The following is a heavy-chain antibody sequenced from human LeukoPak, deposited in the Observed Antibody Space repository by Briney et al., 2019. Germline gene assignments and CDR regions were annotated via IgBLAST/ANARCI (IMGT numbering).Heavy chain of an antibody. CDR3: ASTSGYYFGLDY. CDR1: GGSISSGSYY. J-gene: IGHJ4*02. Sequence: PSQTLSVTCTVSGGSISSGSYYWSWIRQPAGQGLEYIGRMYTSGSTNYNPSLKSRVTISVDTSKNQFSLKPSSVTAADTAVYYCASTSGYYFGLDYWGQGTLVTVSS. V-gene: IGHV4-61*02. CDR2: MYTSGST. D-gene: IGHD3-3*01.